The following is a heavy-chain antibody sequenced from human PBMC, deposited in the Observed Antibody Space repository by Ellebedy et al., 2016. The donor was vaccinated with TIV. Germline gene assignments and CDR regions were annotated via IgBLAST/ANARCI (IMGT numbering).Heavy chain of an antibody. V-gene: IGHV1-46*02. Sequence: AASVKVSCKASGYTFYTYDMHWVRQAPGQGLEGMGTINPSGGSTSYAQKFQVTVTMTRDTSTSTVYMELSSLRSEYTAVYYCARRGVPGSFDYWGQGTLVTVSS. J-gene: IGHJ4*02. CDR2: INPSGGST. CDR1: GYTFYTYD. D-gene: IGHD3-10*01. CDR3: ARRGVPGSFDY.